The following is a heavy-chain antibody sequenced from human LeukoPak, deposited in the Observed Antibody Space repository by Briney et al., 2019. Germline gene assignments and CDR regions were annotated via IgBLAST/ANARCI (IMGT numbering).Heavy chain of an antibody. CDR2: IYYSGST. Sequence: SETLSLTCTVSGGSISSSSYYWGWIRQPPGKGLEWIGSIYYSGSTYYNPSRDSRVTISVDTSKNQFSLKLSSVTAADTAVYYCARWSSSDAFDIWGQGTMVTVSS. J-gene: IGHJ3*02. D-gene: IGHD6-6*01. CDR3: ARWSSSDAFDI. V-gene: IGHV4-39*07. CDR1: GGSISSSSYY.